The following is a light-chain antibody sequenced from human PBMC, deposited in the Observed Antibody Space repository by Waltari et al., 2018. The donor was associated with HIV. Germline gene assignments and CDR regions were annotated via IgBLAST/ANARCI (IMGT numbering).Light chain of an antibody. Sequence: QAVVTQEPSLTVSPGGTVTLTCGSSTGAVTSGHYPYWFQQKPGQAPRTLIYDTTNKHTGTAARFSGALVGGKAALTLSGAQPEDEADYYCLVSYGGAVVFGGGTKLTVL. J-gene: IGLJ2*01. CDR1: TGAVTSGHY. V-gene: IGLV7-46*01. CDR3: LVSYGGAVV. CDR2: DTT.